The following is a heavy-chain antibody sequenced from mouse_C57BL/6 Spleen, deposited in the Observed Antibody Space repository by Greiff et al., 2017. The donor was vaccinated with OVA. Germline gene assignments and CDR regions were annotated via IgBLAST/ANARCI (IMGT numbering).Heavy chain of an antibody. J-gene: IGHJ4*01. V-gene: IGHV5-4*01. CDR3: AREGGTDYAMDY. CDR2: ISDGGSYT. D-gene: IGHD3-3*01. CDR1: GFTFSSYA. Sequence: EVQVVESGGGLVKPGGSLKLSCAASGFTFSSYAMSWVRQTPEKRLEWVATISDGGSYTYYPDNVKGRFTISRDNAKNNLYLQMSHLKSEDTAMYYCAREGGTDYAMDYWGQGTSVTVSS.